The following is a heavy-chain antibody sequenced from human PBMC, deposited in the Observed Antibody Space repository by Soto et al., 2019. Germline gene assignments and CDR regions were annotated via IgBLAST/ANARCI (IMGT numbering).Heavy chain of an antibody. CDR3: ARSVVVPAALDY. V-gene: IGHV3-33*01. Sequence: GGSLRLSCEASGFTFSSYGMHWVRQAPGKGLEWVAVIWYDGSKKYHGDSVMGRFTISRDNSKNTLYLQMNSLRDDDTAVYYCARSVVVPAALDYWGQGTLGTVS. J-gene: IGHJ4*02. CDR1: GFTFSSYG. D-gene: IGHD2-2*01. CDR2: IWYDGSKK.